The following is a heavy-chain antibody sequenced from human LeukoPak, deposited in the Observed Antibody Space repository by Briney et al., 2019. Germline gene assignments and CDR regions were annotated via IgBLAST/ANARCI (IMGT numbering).Heavy chain of an antibody. CDR1: GYSFTSYR. Sequence: GESLKISCKGSGYSFTSYRIGWVRQMPGKGLEWMGIIYPGDSDTRYSPSFQGQVTISADKSISTAYLQWSSLKASDTAMYYCARQYSSSWYGVDPWGQGTLVTVSS. V-gene: IGHV5-51*01. D-gene: IGHD6-13*01. J-gene: IGHJ5*02. CDR2: IYPGDSDT. CDR3: ARQYSSSWYGVDP.